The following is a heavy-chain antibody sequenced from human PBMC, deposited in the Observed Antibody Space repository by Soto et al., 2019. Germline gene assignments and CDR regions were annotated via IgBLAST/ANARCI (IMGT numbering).Heavy chain of an antibody. CDR1: GGSFSGYY. CDR2: INHSGST. Sequence: ASETLSLTCAVYGGSFSGYYWSWIRQPPGKGLEWIGEINHSGSTNYNPSLKSRVTISVDTSKNQFSLKLSSVTAADTAVYYCARGPEAVADWYYFDYWGQGTLVTVSS. V-gene: IGHV4-34*01. J-gene: IGHJ4*02. D-gene: IGHD6-19*01. CDR3: ARGPEAVADWYYFDY.